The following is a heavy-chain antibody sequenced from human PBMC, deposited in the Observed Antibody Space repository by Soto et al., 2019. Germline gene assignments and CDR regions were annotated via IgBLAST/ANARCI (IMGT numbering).Heavy chain of an antibody. J-gene: IGHJ5*02. CDR2: IIPIFGTA. CDR1: GGTFSSYA. D-gene: IGHD3-10*02. V-gene: IGHV1-69*13. CDR3: ARHAVMLGYNWFDP. Sequence: SVKVSCKASGGTFSSYAISWVRQAPGQGLEWMGGIIPIFGTANYAQKFQGRVTITADESTSTAYMELSSLRSEDTAVYYCARHAVMLGYNWFDPWGQGTLVTVSS.